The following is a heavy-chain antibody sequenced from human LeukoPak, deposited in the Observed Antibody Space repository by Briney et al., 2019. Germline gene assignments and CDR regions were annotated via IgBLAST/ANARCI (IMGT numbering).Heavy chain of an antibody. V-gene: IGHV4-59*01. D-gene: IGHD1-26*01. CDR3: AGRSGRRGGVDY. CDR2: IYYSGST. CDR1: GGSISNYY. J-gene: IGHJ4*02. Sequence: SETLSLTCTVSGGSISNYYRSWIRQPPGKGLEWIGYIYYSGSTNYNPSLKSRVSISVDTSKNQFSLNLSSVTAADTAAYYCAGRSGRRGGVDYWGQGTLVTVSS.